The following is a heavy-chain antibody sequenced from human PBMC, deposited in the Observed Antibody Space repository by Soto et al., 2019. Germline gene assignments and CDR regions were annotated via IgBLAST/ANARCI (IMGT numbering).Heavy chain of an antibody. Sequence: ASVKVSCKGSGYGFTTYGITWVRQAPGQGLEWMAWISAHNGNTNYAQKLQGRVTMTTDTSTSTAYMELRSLRSDDTAVYYCARDPPMTAVTTVGFDYWGQGTLVTVSS. CDR3: ARDPPMTAVTTVGFDY. J-gene: IGHJ4*02. CDR2: ISAHNGNT. CDR1: GYGFTTYG. D-gene: IGHD4-17*01. V-gene: IGHV1-18*01.